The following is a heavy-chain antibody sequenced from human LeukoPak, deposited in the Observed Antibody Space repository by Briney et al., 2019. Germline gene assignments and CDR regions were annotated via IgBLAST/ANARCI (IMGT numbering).Heavy chain of an antibody. CDR2: INPSGGST. CDR1: GYTFTSYY. Sequence: ASVKVSCKASGYTFTSYYMHWVRQAPGQGLEWMGIINPSGGSTSYAQKFQGRATMTRDTSTSTVYMELSSLRSEDTAVYYCARVGSTGYFDYWGQGTLVTVSS. J-gene: IGHJ4*02. CDR3: ARVGSTGYFDY. V-gene: IGHV1-46*01.